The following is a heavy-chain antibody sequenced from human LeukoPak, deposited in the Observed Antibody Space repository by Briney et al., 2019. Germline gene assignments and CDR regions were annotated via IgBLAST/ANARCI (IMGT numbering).Heavy chain of an antibody. Sequence: PSETLSLTCAVYGGSFSGYYWSWIRQPPGKGLEWIGEINHSGSTNYNPSLKSRVTISVDTFQNQFSLKLSSVTAADTAVYYCARGNQILWFGELFSTPFDYWGQGTLVTVSS. V-gene: IGHV4-34*01. J-gene: IGHJ4*02. D-gene: IGHD3-10*01. CDR1: GGSFSGYY. CDR3: ARGNQILWFGELFSTPFDY. CDR2: INHSGST.